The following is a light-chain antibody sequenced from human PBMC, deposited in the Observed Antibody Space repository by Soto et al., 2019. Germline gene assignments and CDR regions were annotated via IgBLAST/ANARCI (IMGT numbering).Light chain of an antibody. V-gene: IGKV3-11*01. J-gene: IGKJ4*01. CDR1: QSVSSY. CDR3: QQRSNWPPT. Sequence: EIVLTQSPATLSLSPGERATLSCRASQSVSSYLAWYQQKPGQAPRLLIYDASNRATGIPARFSGSGSGTAFTLTISSLEPEDFEVYYCQQRSNWPPTFGGGTKVEIK. CDR2: DAS.